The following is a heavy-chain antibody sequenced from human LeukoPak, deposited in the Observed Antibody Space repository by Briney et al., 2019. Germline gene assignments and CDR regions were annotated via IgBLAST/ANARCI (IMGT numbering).Heavy chain of an antibody. V-gene: IGHV4-34*01. CDR3: ARVRRNSFNMDV. D-gene: IGHD1-7*01. CDR1: GGSFSGYY. CDR2: INHSGST. J-gene: IGHJ6*03. Sequence: SETLSLTCAVYGGSFSGYYWSWIRQPPGKGLEWIGEINHSGSTNYNPSLKSRVTISVDTSKNQFSLKLSSVTAADTAVYYCARVRRNSFNMDVWGKGTTVTVSS.